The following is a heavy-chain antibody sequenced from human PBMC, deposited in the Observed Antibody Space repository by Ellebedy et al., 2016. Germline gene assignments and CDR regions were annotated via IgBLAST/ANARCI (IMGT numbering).Heavy chain of an antibody. Sequence: GGSLRLXXAASGFTFSSYSMNWVRQAPGKGLEWVSYISSSSSTIYYADSVKGRFTISRDNAKNSLYLQMNSLRDEDTAVYYCALSYDQGVYYYYGMDVWGQGTTVTVSS. D-gene: IGHD3-16*01. J-gene: IGHJ6*02. CDR3: ALSYDQGVYYYYGMDV. CDR1: GFTFSSYS. V-gene: IGHV3-48*02. CDR2: ISSSSSTI.